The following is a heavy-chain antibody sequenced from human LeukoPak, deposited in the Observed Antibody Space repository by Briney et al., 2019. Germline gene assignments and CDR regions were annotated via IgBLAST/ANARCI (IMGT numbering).Heavy chain of an antibody. J-gene: IGHJ6*03. CDR3: AREAPPHCSGGSCYLYYYYYYYMDV. Sequence: GGSLRLSCAASGFTFSSYAMHWVRQAPGKGLEYVSAISSNGGSTYYAHSVKGRFTISRDNSKNTLYLQMGSLRAEDMAVYYCAREAPPHCSGGSCYLYYYYYYYMDVWGKGTTVTISS. V-gene: IGHV3-64*01. D-gene: IGHD2-15*01. CDR1: GFTFSSYA. CDR2: ISSNGGST.